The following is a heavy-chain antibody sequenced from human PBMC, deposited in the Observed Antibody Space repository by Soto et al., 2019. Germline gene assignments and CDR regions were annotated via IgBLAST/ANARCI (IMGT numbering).Heavy chain of an antibody. Sequence: ESGPTLVNPTETLTLTCTVSGFSLSNAGSGVSWIRQPPGKALEWLAHIDWEDDKFYSTSLKTRLTISKDTSKNQVVLTMTNVDTVDTATYYCARMVGDDLLSEAWFDPWGQGTLVTVSS. V-gene: IGHV2-70*04. J-gene: IGHJ5*02. D-gene: IGHD2-15*01. CDR2: IDWEDDK. CDR3: ARMVGDDLLSEAWFDP. CDR1: GFSLSNAGSG.